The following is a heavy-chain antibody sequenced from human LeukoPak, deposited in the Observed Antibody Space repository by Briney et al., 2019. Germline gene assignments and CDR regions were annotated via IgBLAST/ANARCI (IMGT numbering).Heavy chain of an antibody. Sequence: SETLSLTCTVSGGSISSYYWSWIRQPPGKGLEWIGYIYYSGSTNYNPSLKSRVTISVDTSKKQFSLKLSPVTAADTAVYYCARVRGSSGSYEYYHYMDVWGKGTTVTISS. CDR3: ARVRGSSGSYEYYHYMDV. V-gene: IGHV4-59*12. CDR1: GGSISSYY. D-gene: IGHD1-26*01. CDR2: IYYSGST. J-gene: IGHJ6*03.